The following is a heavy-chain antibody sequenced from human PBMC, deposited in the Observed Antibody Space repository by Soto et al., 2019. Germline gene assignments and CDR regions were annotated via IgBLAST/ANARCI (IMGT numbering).Heavy chain of an antibody. CDR2: FYSSGSI. V-gene: IGHV4-31*03. CDR1: GYSITAGGYY. J-gene: IGHJ5*02. CDR3: ARMYTSGSGWFHP. D-gene: IGHD6-19*01. Sequence: KASETLSLTCFVSGYSITAGGYYWSWIRHHPGKGLEWIGSFYSSGSIIYNPSLRSRVSISGDTSSNQFSMSLTSVTAADTARYYCARMYTSGSGWFHPWGQGTLLTVSS.